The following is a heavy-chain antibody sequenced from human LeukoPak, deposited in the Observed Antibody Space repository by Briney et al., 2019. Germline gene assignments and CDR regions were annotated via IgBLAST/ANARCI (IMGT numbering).Heavy chain of an antibody. J-gene: IGHJ5*02. CDR1: GGSISSGDYD. CDR2: IYYSGST. CDR3: ASTPGSPTDYATWFDP. V-gene: IGHV4-30-4*08. Sequence: PSETLSLTCTVSGGSISSGDYDWSWIRQPPGKGLEWIGYIYYSGSTYYNPSLKSRVTISVDTSKNQFSLKLRSVTAADTAVYYCASTPGSPTDYATWFDPWGQGTLVTVSS. D-gene: IGHD3-16*01.